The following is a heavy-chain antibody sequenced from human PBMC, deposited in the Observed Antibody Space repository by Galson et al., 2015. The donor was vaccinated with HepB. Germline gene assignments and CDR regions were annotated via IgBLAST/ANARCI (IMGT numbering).Heavy chain of an antibody. CDR2: IIPIFGTA. D-gene: IGHD4-17*01. CDR1: GYTFSSYG. J-gene: IGHJ4*02. Sequence: QSGAEVKKPGASVKVSCKASGYTFSSYGMTWVRQAPRQGLEWMGGIIPIFGTANYAQKFQGRVTITADESTSTAYMELSSLRSEDTAVYYCARIPGDATVTRSENSWGQGTLVTVSS. V-gene: IGHV1-69*13. CDR3: ARIPGDATVTRSENS.